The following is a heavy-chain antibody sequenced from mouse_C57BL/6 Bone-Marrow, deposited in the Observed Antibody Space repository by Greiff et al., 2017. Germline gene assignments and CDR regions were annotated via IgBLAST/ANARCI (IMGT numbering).Heavy chain of an antibody. CDR3: ARDGNDGYCDAMDY. CDR1: GFTFSSYA. V-gene: IGHV5-4*01. CDR2: ISDGGSYT. D-gene: IGHD2-3*01. J-gene: IGHJ4*01. Sequence: VQLVESGGGLVKPGGSLKLSCAASGFTFSSYAMSWVRQTPEKRLEWVATISDGGSYTYYPDNVKGRFTISRDNAKNNLYLQMSHLKSEDTAMYYCARDGNDGYCDAMDYWGQGTSVTVSS.